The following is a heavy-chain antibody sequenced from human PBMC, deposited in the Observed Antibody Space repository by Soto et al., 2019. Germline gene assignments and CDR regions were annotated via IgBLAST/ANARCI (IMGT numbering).Heavy chain of an antibody. Sequence: SETLSLTCTVSGGSISSGGYYWSWIRQHPGKGLEWIGYIYYSGSTYYNPSLKSRVTISVDTSKNQFSLKLSSVTAADTAVYYCASSLYYYGSGSYYYYYGMDVWGQGTTVTVSS. V-gene: IGHV4-31*03. CDR3: ASSLYYYGSGSYYYYYGMDV. CDR1: GGSISSGGYY. CDR2: IYYSGST. J-gene: IGHJ6*02. D-gene: IGHD3-10*01.